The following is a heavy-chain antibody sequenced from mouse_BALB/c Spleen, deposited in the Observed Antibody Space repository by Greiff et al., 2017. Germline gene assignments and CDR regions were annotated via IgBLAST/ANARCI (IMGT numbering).Heavy chain of an antibody. J-gene: IGHJ4*01. CDR3: ARGGGYYGSSYAAMDY. D-gene: IGHD1-1*01. Sequence: DVQLVESGGGLVKPGGSLKLSCAASGFTFSSYAMSWVRQTPEKRLEWVASISSGGSTYYPDSVKGRFTISRDNARNILYLQMSSLRSEDTAMYYCARGGGYYGSSYAAMDYWGQGTSVTVSS. CDR1: GFTFSSYA. CDR2: ISSGGST. V-gene: IGHV5-6-5*01.